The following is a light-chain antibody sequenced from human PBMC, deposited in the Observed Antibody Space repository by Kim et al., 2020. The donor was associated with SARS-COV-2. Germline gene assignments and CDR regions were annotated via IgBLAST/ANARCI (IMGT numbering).Light chain of an antibody. J-gene: IGLJ2*01. CDR3: QVWDSSSDHVV. CDR2: DES. V-gene: IGLV3-21*03. CDR1: KNGSKR. Sequence: GKKGRINGGGKKNGSKRVQWYQQKTGKAPVLVIYDESDRQEGNPERCDGENSGNTATVTISRVEAGDEADYNCQVWDSSSDHVVFGGGTQLTVL.